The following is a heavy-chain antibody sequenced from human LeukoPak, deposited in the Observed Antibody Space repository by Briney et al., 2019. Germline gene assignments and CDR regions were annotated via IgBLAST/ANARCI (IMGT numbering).Heavy chain of an antibody. J-gene: IGHJ6*03. CDR1: GFTFSSDA. D-gene: IGHD3-3*01. CDR3: AKRAYDFWSGSSYYYYYMDV. V-gene: IGHV3-23*01. CDR2: ISGSGGST. Sequence: GGSLRLSCAASGFTFSSDAMSWVREALGKGLEWVSAISGSGGSTYYADSVKGRFTISRDNSKNTLYLQMNSLRAEDTAVYYCAKRAYDFWSGSSYYYYYMDVWGKGTTVTVSS.